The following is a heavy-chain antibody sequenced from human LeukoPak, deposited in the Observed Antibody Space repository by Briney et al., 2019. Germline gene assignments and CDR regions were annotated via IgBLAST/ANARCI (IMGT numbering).Heavy chain of an antibody. CDR3: ARHQTTGIAVAGILDY. D-gene: IGHD6-19*01. Sequence: PSETLSLTCAVYGGSFSGYYWSWIRQPPGKGLEWIGEINHSGSTNYNPSLKSRVTISVDTSKNQFSLKLSSVTAADTAVYYCARHQTTGIAVAGILDYWGQGTLVTVSS. V-gene: IGHV4-34*01. J-gene: IGHJ4*02. CDR1: GGSFSGYY. CDR2: INHSGST.